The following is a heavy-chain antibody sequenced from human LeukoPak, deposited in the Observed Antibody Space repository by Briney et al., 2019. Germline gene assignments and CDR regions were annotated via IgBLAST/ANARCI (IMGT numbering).Heavy chain of an antibody. CDR2: IRYDGSNK. CDR3: ARVRGGGFRTADS. Sequence: GGSLRLSCAASGFTFSSYGMHWVRQAPGKGLEWVAFIRYDGSNKYYADSVKGRFTISRDNSKNTLYLQMNSLRGEDTAVYYCARVRGGGFRTADSWGQGTLVTVSS. D-gene: IGHD1-14*01. CDR1: GFTFSSYG. V-gene: IGHV3-30*02. J-gene: IGHJ4*02.